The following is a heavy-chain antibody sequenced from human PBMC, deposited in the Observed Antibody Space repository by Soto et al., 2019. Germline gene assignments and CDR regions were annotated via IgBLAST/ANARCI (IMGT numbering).Heavy chain of an antibody. D-gene: IGHD3-10*01. CDR3: ARDSVTRVSSDTPGMDV. CDR2: IGEGGVSR. Sequence: PGGSLRLSCVASGFDFSTYAMSWVRQAPGKGLEWVSVIGEGGVSRVYADAVKGRFTISRDNSKNTLYLQMTSLRVDDTAMYYCARDSVTRVSSDTPGMDVWGQGTTVTVSS. V-gene: IGHV3-23*01. J-gene: IGHJ6*02. CDR1: GFDFSTYA.